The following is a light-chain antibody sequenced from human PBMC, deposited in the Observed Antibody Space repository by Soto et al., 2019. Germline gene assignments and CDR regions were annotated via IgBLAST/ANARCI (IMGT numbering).Light chain of an antibody. CDR2: GAT. CDR3: QQCHATPLT. V-gene: IGKV1-39*01. Sequence: DIQMTQSPSSLYASVVDRLTMSFRASQAIGNYLNWYQQKPGKAPNLLIFGATTLQSGVPSRFSGSGYGTNFTLIISVLQPEDFAIYYCQQCHATPLTFGQGTRLEIK. CDR1: QAIGNY. J-gene: IGKJ5*01.